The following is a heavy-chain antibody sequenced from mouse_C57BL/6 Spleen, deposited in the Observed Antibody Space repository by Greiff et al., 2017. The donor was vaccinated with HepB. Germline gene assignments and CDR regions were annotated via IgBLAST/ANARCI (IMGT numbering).Heavy chain of an antibody. J-gene: IGHJ1*03. V-gene: IGHV1-26*01. CDR3: AAETRYFDV. CDR1: GYTFTDYH. Sequence: EVQLQQSGPELVKPGASVKISCKASGYTFTDYHMNWVKQSHGKSLEWIGDINPNNGGTSYNQKFKGKATLTVDKSSSTAYMELRSLTSEDSAVYYCAAETRYFDVWGTGTTVTVSS. CDR2: INPNNGGT.